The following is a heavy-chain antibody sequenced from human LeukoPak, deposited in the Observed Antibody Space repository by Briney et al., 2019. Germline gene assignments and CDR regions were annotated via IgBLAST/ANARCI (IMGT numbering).Heavy chain of an antibody. V-gene: IGHV3-48*01. Sequence: GGSLRLSCAASGFSFSSSGMNWVRQAPGKGLEWVSYIDTSSSTKNYADSVKGRFTISRDNAKNSLHLQMNSLRAEDTAVYYCARVHSSSWYLLDYWGQGTLVTVSS. CDR2: IDTSSSTK. CDR1: GFSFSSSG. D-gene: IGHD6-13*01. J-gene: IGHJ4*02. CDR3: ARVHSSSWYLLDY.